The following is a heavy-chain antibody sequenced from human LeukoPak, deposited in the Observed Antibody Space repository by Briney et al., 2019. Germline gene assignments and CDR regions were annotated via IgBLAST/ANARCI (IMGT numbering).Heavy chain of an antibody. CDR2: IIPILGIA. D-gene: IGHD5-12*01. CDR3: ARDLMRLRFYYFDY. CDR1: GGTFSSYA. Sequence: SVKVSCKASGGTFSSYAISWVRQAPGQGLEWMGRIIPILGIANYAQKFQGRVTITADKSTSTAYMELSSLRSEDTAVYYCARDLMRLRFYYFDYWGQGTLVTVSS. V-gene: IGHV1-69*04. J-gene: IGHJ4*02.